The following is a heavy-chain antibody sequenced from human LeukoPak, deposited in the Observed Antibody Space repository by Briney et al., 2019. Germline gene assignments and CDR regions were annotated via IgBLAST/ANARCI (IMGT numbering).Heavy chain of an antibody. J-gene: IGHJ4*02. D-gene: IGHD5-24*01. CDR2: IYPGDSDT. Sequence: GESLKISCKGSGYSFTSYWIGWVRQMPGKGLEWMGIIYPGDSDTRYSPSFQGQVTISADKSISTAYLQWSSLKASDTAMYYCARGDGYNYFRVPVWYYFDYWGQGTLVTVSS. CDR3: ARGDGYNYFRVPVWYYFDY. V-gene: IGHV5-51*01. CDR1: GYSFTSYW.